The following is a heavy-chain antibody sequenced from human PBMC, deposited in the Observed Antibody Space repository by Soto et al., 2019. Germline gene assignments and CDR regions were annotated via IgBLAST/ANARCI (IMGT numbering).Heavy chain of an antibody. V-gene: IGHV3-66*01. J-gene: IGHJ4*02. CDR2: IYSGGST. D-gene: IGHD6-13*01. CDR3: ARSQHSSSLQVFDY. Sequence: EVQLVESGGGLVQPGGSLRLSCAASGFTVSSNYMSWVRQAPGKGLEWVSVIYSGGSTYYADSVKGRFTISRDNSKNTLYRQMNSLRAEDTAVYYCARSQHSSSLQVFDYWGQGTLVDFSS. CDR1: GFTVSSNY.